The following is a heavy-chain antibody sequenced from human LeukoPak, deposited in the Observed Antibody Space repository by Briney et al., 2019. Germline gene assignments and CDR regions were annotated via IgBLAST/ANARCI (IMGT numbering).Heavy chain of an antibody. CDR1: GFSLRTSGMC. D-gene: IGHD3-10*01. CDR3: ARMCGSGSYGSGVNWFDP. CDR2: IDWDDDK. Sequence: SGPTLVKPTQTLTLTCTFSGFSLRTSGMCVSWIRQPPGKALEWLAHIDWDDDKYYSTSLKTRLTISKDTSKNQVVLTMTNMDPVDTATYYCARMCGSGSYGSGVNWFDPWGQGTLVTVSS. V-gene: IGHV2-70*01. J-gene: IGHJ5*02.